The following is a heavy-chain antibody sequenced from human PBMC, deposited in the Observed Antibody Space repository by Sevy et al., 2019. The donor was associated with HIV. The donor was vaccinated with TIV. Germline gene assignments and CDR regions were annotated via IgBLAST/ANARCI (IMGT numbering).Heavy chain of an antibody. CDR1: GFSISSDYY. CDR2: IYDGGST. CDR3: ARDDYGSGSYYEFVY. V-gene: IGHV4-38-2*02. Sequence: SETLSLTCTVSGFSISSDYYWGWIRQPPGKGLEWVGSIYDGGSTYYNPSLKSRVTISIDTSKNRLSLKLSSVTAADTAVYYCARDDYGSGSYYEFVYWGQGTLVTVSS. J-gene: IGHJ4*02. D-gene: IGHD3-10*01.